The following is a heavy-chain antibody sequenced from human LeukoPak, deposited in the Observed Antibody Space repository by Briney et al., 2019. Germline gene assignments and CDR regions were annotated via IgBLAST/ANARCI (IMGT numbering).Heavy chain of an antibody. CDR1: GFTFSSYW. CDR2: IKQDGSEK. J-gene: IGHJ4*02. Sequence: GGSLRLSCAASGFTFSSYWMSWVRQAPGKGLEWVANIKQDGSEKYYVDSVKGRFTISRDNAKNSLYLQMNSLRAEDTAVYYCARAPGYCSGGSCSPVDYWGQGTLVTVSS. D-gene: IGHD2-15*01. CDR3: ARAPGYCSGGSCSPVDY. V-gene: IGHV3-7*01.